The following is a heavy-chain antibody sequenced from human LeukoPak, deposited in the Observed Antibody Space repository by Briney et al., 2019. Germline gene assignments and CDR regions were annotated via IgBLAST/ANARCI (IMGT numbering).Heavy chain of an antibody. D-gene: IGHD4-23*01. CDR3: ARATFTTTVVTQSDYYYYGMDV. CDR1: GYTFTSYG. CDR2: ISAYNGNT. V-gene: IGHV1-18*01. J-gene: IGHJ6*02. Sequence: ASVKVSCKASGYTFTSYGISWVRQAPGQGLEWMGWISAYNGNTNYAQKLQGRVTMTTDTSTSTAYMELRSLRSDDTAVYYCARATFTTTVVTQSDYYYYGMDVWGQGTTVTVPS.